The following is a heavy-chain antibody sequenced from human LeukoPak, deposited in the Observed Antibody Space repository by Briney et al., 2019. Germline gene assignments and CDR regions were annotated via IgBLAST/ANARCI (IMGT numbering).Heavy chain of an antibody. CDR1: GFILSSNG. V-gene: IGHV3-30*18. CDR3: ANVPYSSSWYPGN. D-gene: IGHD6-13*01. CDR2: ISYDGSYQ. J-gene: IGHJ4*02. Sequence: GRSLRLSCVASGFILSSNGMHWVRQAPGKGLEWVALISYDGSYQHYADSVKGRFTISRDDSMNTLYLQMNSLGAEDTALYYCANVPYSSSWYPGNWGQGTLVTVSS.